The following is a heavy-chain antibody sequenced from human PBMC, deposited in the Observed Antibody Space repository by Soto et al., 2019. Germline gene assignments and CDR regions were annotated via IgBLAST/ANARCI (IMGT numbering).Heavy chain of an antibody. CDR3: AELVNDKYXYWSYCLD. CDR2: SYSGGST. V-gene: IGHV3-53*04. J-gene: IGHJ4*02. D-gene: IGHD3-16*02. CDR1: GFTVSINY. Sequence: VGSLRLACASSGFTVSINYMSWVRQAPGEGLERVSCSYSGGSTYYADSVKGRFTISRHNSKNTLHLQRNSLGGEETAECYCAELVNDKYXYWSYCLDWGQGTLVTVSS.